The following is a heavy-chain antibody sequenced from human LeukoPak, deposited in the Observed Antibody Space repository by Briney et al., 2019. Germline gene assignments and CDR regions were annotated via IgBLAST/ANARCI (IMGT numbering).Heavy chain of an antibody. CDR3: ARERGYGGTFDY. D-gene: IGHD4-23*01. Sequence: SETLSLTSTVSGGSISIGSYYWSWIRQPAGKGLEWIGRIYTSGSTNYNPSLKSRVTISVDTSKNQFSLKLSSVTAADTAVYYCARERGYGGTFDYWGQGTLVTVSS. CDR1: GGSISIGSYY. CDR2: IYTSGST. J-gene: IGHJ4*02. V-gene: IGHV4-61*02.